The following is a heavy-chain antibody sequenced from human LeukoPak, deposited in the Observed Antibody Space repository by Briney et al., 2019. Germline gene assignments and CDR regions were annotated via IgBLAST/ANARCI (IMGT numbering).Heavy chain of an antibody. Sequence: GGSLRLSCAASGFTFSSYGMHWVRQAPGKGLEWVAVIWCDGSNKYYADSVKGRFTISRDNSKNTLYLQMNSLRAEDTAVYYCARLKGVATPFDYWGQGTLVTVSS. V-gene: IGHV3-33*01. J-gene: IGHJ4*02. CDR3: ARLKGVATPFDY. CDR2: IWCDGSNK. CDR1: GFTFSSYG. D-gene: IGHD5-12*01.